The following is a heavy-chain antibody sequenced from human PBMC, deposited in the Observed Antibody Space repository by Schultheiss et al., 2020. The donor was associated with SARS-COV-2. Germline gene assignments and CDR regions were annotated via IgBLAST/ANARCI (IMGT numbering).Heavy chain of an antibody. Sequence: SETLSLTCAVYGGSFSGYYWSWIRQPPGKALEWIGYIYYSGSTYYNPSLLSRVVISIDTSENQFSLRLSSVTAADTAVYYCARDRSGSSLFDSWGQGTLVTVSS. D-gene: IGHD1-26*01. CDR2: IYYSGST. CDR1: GGSFSGYY. V-gene: IGHV4-34*09. J-gene: IGHJ4*02. CDR3: ARDRSGSSLFDS.